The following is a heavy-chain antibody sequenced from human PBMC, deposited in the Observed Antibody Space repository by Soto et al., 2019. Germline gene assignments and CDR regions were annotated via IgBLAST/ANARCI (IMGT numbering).Heavy chain of an antibody. J-gene: IGHJ3*02. CDR3: AKDTRSSIVLMVYDYMGGAFDI. D-gene: IGHD2-8*01. V-gene: IGHV3-9*01. CDR1: GFTFDDYA. Sequence: EVQLVESGGGLVQPGRSLRLSCAASGFTFDDYAMHWVRQAPGKGLEWVSGISWNSGSIGYADSVKGRFTISRDNAKNSLYLQMNSLRAEDTALYYCAKDTRSSIVLMVYDYMGGAFDIWGQGTMVTVSS. CDR2: ISWNSGSI.